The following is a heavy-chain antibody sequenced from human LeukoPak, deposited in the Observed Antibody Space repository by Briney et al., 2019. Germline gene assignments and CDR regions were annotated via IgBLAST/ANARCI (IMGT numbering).Heavy chain of an antibody. Sequence: SETLSLTCTVSGSSIISASYYWGWIRQPPGKGLEWIGYIYHSGSTYYNPSLKSRVTISVDTSKNQFSLKLSSVTAADTAVYYCARDNGYCSSTSCFRYRAGNWFDPWGQGTLVTVSS. D-gene: IGHD2-2*01. CDR2: IYHSGST. CDR1: GSSIISASYY. J-gene: IGHJ5*02. CDR3: ARDNGYCSSTSCFRYRAGNWFDP. V-gene: IGHV4-30-2*01.